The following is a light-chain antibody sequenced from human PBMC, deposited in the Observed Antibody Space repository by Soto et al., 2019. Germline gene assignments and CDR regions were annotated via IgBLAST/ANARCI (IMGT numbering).Light chain of an antibody. J-gene: IGLJ1*01. CDR3: CSYPGRSAYV. CDR2: DTN. CDR1: SSGVWNYKL. V-gene: IGLV2-23*01. Sequence: SALTQPASLSGARRRSITISCTGTSSGVWNYKLVSLYQHHLGKAPQLMIYDTNTQPSGVSNRFSGSRAGNTASLTTDQHPAVAEAHYHSCSYPGRSAYVFGTGTKVTVL.